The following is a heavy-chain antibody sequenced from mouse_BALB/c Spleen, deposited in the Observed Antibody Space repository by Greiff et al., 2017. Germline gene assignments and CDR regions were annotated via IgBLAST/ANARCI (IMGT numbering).Heavy chain of an antibody. CDR1: GYAFSSSW. Sequence: QVQLQQSGPELVKPGASVKISCKASGYAFSSSWMNWVKQRPGQGLEWIGRIYPGDGDTNYNGKFKGKATLTADKSSSTAYMQLSSLTSVDSAVYFCASPPLTGTQYFDVWGAGTTVTVSS. D-gene: IGHD4-1*01. V-gene: IGHV1-82*01. CDR2: IYPGDGDT. CDR3: ASPPLTGTQYFDV. J-gene: IGHJ1*01.